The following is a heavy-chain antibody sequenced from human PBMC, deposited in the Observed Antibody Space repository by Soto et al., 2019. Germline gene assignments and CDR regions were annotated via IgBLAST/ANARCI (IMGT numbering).Heavy chain of an antibody. CDR1: GDSVTNNNW. J-gene: IGHJ4*02. D-gene: IGHD3-10*01. Sequence: QVRLQESGPGLVKPSGTLSLNCTVSGDSVTNNNWWSWVRQSPGKGPEWIGEIYHSGSTSYSASLKSRATISIDKSTNQFSLTLTSVTAADTALYFCVRGAYMSRGFYFDNWGQGTVVTVSS. V-gene: IGHV4-4*02. CDR3: VRGAYMSRGFYFDN. CDR2: IYHSGST.